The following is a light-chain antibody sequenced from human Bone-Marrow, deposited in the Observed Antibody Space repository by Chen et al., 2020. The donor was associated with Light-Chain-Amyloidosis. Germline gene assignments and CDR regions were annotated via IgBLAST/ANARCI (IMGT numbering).Light chain of an antibody. CDR3: ATWDGSLSGVV. J-gene: IGLJ2*01. Sequence: HSVLTQPPSTSATPGQRVTISCSGSGSNIGSHDVFWYQQVPGKAPKLLIFKNDQRPSGVPARFSACKSGTAASLAIRGLRSEDEADYHCATWDGSLSGVVFGGGTKVTVL. V-gene: IGLV1-47*01. CDR1: GSNIGSHD. CDR2: KND.